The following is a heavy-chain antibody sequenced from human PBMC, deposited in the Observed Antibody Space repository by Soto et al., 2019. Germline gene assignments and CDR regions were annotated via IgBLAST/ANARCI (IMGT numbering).Heavy chain of an antibody. CDR3: AGGGVRGVITRTRDYYGMDV. J-gene: IGHJ6*02. CDR2: IYPGDSDT. Sequence: EVQLVQSGAEVKKPGESLKISCKGSGYNFTSYWIGWVRQMPGKGLECMGIIYPGDSDTRYSPSFQGQVTISADKCISTAYLQWSSLKASDTAMYYCAGGGVRGVITRTRDYYGMDVWGQGTTVTVSS. CDR1: GYNFTSYW. V-gene: IGHV5-51*01. D-gene: IGHD3-10*01.